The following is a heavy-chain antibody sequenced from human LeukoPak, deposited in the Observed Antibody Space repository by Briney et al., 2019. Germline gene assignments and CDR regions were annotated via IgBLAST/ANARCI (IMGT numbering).Heavy chain of an antibody. J-gene: IGHJ4*03. Sequence: GGSLRLSCAASGFNFSDYYISWIRQAPGKGLEWVPQISSSGSTTYYADSVKGRFTISRDNSKNSLFLQLNSLRAEDTAVYYCARDRDNVAGTRGYFDYWGQGTLVTVSS. D-gene: IGHD6-19*01. CDR3: ARDRDNVAGTRGYFDY. CDR2: ISSSGSTT. V-gene: IGHV3-11*04. CDR1: GFNFSDYY.